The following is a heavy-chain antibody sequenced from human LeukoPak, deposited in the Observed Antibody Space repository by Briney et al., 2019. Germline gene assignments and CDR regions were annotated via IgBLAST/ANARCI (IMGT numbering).Heavy chain of an antibody. CDR2: IKSKTDGGTT. Sequence: PGGSLRLSCAASGFTFSNAWMSWVRQAPGKGLEWVGRIKSKTDGGTTDYAAPVKGRFTISRDDSKNTLYLQMNSLKTKDTAVYYCTTSVKYGSENWFDPWGQGTLVTVSS. CDR3: TTSVKYGSENWFDP. D-gene: IGHD3-10*01. V-gene: IGHV3-15*01. CDR1: GFTFSNAW. J-gene: IGHJ5*02.